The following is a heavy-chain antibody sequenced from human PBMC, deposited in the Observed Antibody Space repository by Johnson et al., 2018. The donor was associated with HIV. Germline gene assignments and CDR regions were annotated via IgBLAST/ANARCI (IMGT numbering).Heavy chain of an antibody. CDR3: ARDGSNFGAFDI. V-gene: IGHV3-20*04. Sequence: EVQLVESGGGLVQPGRSLRLSCAASGFTFDDYGMSWVRQAPGKGLEWVSGINWSGGITAYADSVKGRFTISRDNAKKSLYLQMNSLRAEDTAVYYCARDGSNFGAFDIWGQGTMVTVSS. J-gene: IGHJ3*02. CDR1: GFTFDDYG. CDR2: INWSGGIT. D-gene: IGHD1-1*01.